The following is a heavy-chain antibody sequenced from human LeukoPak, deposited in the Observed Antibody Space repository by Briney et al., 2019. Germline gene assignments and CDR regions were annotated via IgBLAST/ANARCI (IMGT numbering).Heavy chain of an antibody. CDR2: IWYDGSNK. CDR1: GFTFSSYG. Sequence: PGGSLRLSCAASGFTFSSYGMHWVRQAPGKGLEWVAVIWYDGSNKYYADSVKGRFTISRDNSKNTLYLQMNSLRAEDTAVYYCARDMPSYYYDSSGYYGSPDAFDIWGQGTMVTVSS. J-gene: IGHJ3*02. D-gene: IGHD3-22*01. CDR3: ARDMPSYYYDSSGYYGSPDAFDI. V-gene: IGHV3-33*01.